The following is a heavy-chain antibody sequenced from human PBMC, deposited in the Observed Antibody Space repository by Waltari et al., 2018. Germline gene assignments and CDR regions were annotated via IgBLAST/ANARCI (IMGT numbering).Heavy chain of an antibody. V-gene: IGHV5-51*01. CDR3: ARPFQPGRSIVGATWDY. J-gene: IGHJ4*02. CDR1: GYSFTSYW. Sequence: EVQLVQSGAEVKKPGESLKISCKGSGYSFTSYWIGWVRQMPGKGLEWMGIIYPVDSETRYSPAFQGQVTISADKSISTAYLQWSSLKASDTAMYYCARPFQPGRSIVGATWDYWGQGTLVTVSS. CDR2: IYPVDSET. D-gene: IGHD1-26*01.